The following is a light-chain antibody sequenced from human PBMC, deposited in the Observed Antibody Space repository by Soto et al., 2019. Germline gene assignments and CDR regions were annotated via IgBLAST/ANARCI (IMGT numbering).Light chain of an antibody. CDR1: SSDIGAYTY. CDR3: SSYAGSYNLL. J-gene: IGLJ2*01. CDR2: EVT. Sequence: QSVLTQPASVSGSPGQSIAISCTGSSSDIGAYTYVSWYQHHPGTAPKLIIYEVTKRPSGVPDRFSGSKSGNTASLTVSGLQTEDEADYYCSSYAGSYNLLFGGGTQLTVL. V-gene: IGLV2-8*01.